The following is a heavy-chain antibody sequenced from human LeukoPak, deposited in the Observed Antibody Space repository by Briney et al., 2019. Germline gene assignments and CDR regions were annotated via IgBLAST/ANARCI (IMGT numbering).Heavy chain of an antibody. CDR1: GFTFSSYT. V-gene: IGHV3-21*01. Sequence: GGSLRLSCAASGFTFSSYTMNWVRQAPGKGLEWVSSISTSSSYIYYADSVKGRFTISRDNSKNTLYLQMNSLRAEDTAVYYCAKDPPLVAYYFNYWGQGTLVTVSS. D-gene: IGHD3-9*01. J-gene: IGHJ4*02. CDR2: ISTSSSYI. CDR3: AKDPPLVAYYFNY.